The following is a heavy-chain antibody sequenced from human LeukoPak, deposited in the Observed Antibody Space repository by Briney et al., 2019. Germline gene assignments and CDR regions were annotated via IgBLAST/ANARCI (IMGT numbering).Heavy chain of an antibody. CDR1: GGSFSGYY. D-gene: IGHD3-22*01. CDR2: INHSGST. Sequence: SETLSLTCAVYGGSFSGYYWSWIRQPPGKGLEWIGEINHSGSTNYNPSLKSRVTISVDTSKNQFSLKVSSMTAADTAVYYCARRRVTVIVVSTFDSWGQGTLVTVSS. CDR3: ARRRVTVIVVSTFDS. J-gene: IGHJ4*02. V-gene: IGHV4-34*01.